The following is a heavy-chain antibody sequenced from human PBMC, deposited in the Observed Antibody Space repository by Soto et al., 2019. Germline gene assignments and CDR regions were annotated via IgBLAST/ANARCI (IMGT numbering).Heavy chain of an antibody. V-gene: IGHV1-46*03. Sequence: QVQLVQSGAEGKKPGASVKVSCKASGYTFTSYYMHWVRQAPGQGLECMGIINPSGGSTSYAQKFQGRVTMTRDTSTSTVYMELSSLRSEDTAVYYCARGRVFYYGSGSYFTYYMDVWGKGTTVTVSS. CDR1: GYTFTSYY. J-gene: IGHJ6*03. D-gene: IGHD3-10*01. CDR3: ARGRVFYYGSGSYFTYYMDV. CDR2: INPSGGST.